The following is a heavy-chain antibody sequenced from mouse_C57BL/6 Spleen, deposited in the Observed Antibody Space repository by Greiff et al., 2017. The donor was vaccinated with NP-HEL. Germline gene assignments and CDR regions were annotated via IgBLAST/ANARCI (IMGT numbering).Heavy chain of an antibody. CDR1: GYTFTDYY. CDR2: INPNNGGT. Sequence: VQLQQSGPELVKPGASVKISCKASGYTFTDYYMNWVKQSHGKSLEWIGDINPNNGGTSYNQKFKGKATLTVDKSSSTAYMELRSLTSEDSAVYYCARYGAYDGYYPWFAYWGQGTLVTVSA. CDR3: ARYGAYDGYYPWFAY. J-gene: IGHJ3*01. V-gene: IGHV1-26*01. D-gene: IGHD2-3*01.